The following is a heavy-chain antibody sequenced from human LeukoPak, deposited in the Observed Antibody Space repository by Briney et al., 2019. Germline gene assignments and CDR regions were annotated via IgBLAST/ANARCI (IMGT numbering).Heavy chain of an antibody. CDR3: ARDPRPEGHIAAAGWNWFDP. CDR1: GFTFSSYA. CDR2: ISYDGSNK. Sequence: GGSLRLSCAASGFTFSSYAMHWVRQAPGKGLEWVAVISYDGSNKYYADSVKGRFTISRDNSKNTLYLQTNSLRAEDTAVYYCARDPRPEGHIAAAGWNWFDPWGQGTLVTVSS. V-gene: IGHV3-30-3*01. J-gene: IGHJ5*02. D-gene: IGHD6-13*01.